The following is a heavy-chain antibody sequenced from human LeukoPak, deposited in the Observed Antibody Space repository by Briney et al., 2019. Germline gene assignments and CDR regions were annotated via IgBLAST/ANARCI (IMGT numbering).Heavy chain of an antibody. CDR2: ISSSSSYI. Sequence: GGSLRLSCAASGFTFSSYSMNWVRQAPGKGLEWVSSISSSSSYIYYADSVKGRFTISRDNAKNSLYLQMNSLRAEDTAVYYCARVVVPAANHFYYYGMDVWGKGTTVTVSS. D-gene: IGHD2-2*01. J-gene: IGHJ6*04. V-gene: IGHV3-21*04. CDR1: GFTFSSYS. CDR3: ARVVVPAANHFYYYGMDV.